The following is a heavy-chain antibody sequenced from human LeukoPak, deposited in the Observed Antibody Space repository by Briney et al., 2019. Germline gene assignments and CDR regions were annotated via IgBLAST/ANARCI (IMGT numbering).Heavy chain of an antibody. J-gene: IGHJ4*02. CDR1: GFSFNIYE. D-gene: IGHD5-18*01. CDR3: ARGLRGYSYGLDY. V-gene: IGHV3-48*03. CDR2: ISSSASTI. Sequence: HAGGSLRLSCTASGFSFNIYEMNWVRQAPGKGLEWVSYISSSASTIYYADSVKGRFTISRDSAKDLLYLQMNSLRAEDTAVYYCARGLRGYSYGLDYGGQGTLVAVSS.